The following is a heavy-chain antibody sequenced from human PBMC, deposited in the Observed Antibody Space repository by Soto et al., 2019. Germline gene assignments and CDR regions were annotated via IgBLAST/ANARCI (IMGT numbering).Heavy chain of an antibody. J-gene: IGHJ3*02. D-gene: IGHD6-19*01. CDR1: GGSFSGYY. Sequence: SETLSLTCAVYGGSFSGYYWSWIRQPPGKGLEWIGEINHSGSTNYNPSLKSRVTISVDTSKNQFSLKLSSVTAADTAVYYCARGSRRKQWLARRERIGGEAFDIWGQGTMVTVSS. CDR3: ARGSRRKQWLARRERIGGEAFDI. CDR2: INHSGST. V-gene: IGHV4-34*01.